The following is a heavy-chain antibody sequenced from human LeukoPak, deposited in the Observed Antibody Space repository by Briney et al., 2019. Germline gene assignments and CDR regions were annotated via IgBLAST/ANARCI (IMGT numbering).Heavy chain of an antibody. CDR3: ATGYSYGSYYGMDV. J-gene: IGHJ6*02. CDR2: ISSSSSYI. D-gene: IGHD5-18*01. V-gene: IGHV3-21*01. Sequence: RAGGSLRLSCAASGFTFSSYSMNWVRQAPGKGLEWVSSISSSSSYIYYADSVKGRFTISRDNSKNTLYLQMNSLRAEDTAVYYCATGYSYGSYYGMDVWGQGTTVTVSS. CDR1: GFTFSSYS.